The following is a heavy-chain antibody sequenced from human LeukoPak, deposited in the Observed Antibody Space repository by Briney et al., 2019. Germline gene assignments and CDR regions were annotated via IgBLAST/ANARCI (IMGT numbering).Heavy chain of an antibody. CDR2: INPNSAGT. CDR3: ARVALAGGSGIYGKYVN. CDR1: GYTFTDYY. V-gene: IGHV1-2*02. D-gene: IGHD3-10*01. Sequence: GASVKVSCKASGYTFTDYYMHWVRQAPGQGLEWMAWINPNSAGTNSAQKFQGRVTLTRDTSISTAYMELSSLRSDDTAVYYCARVALAGGSGIYGKYVNWGQGTLVTVSS. J-gene: IGHJ4*02.